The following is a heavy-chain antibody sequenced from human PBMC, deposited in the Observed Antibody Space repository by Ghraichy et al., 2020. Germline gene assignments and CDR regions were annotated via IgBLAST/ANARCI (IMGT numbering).Heavy chain of an antibody. J-gene: IGHJ4*02. CDR3: ARVEGSYYFDY. Sequence: SETLSLTCTVSGGSISSYYWIWIRQPPGKGLEWIGYIYYTGSTNYNPSLKSRVTISVDTSKNQFSLKLSSVTAADTAVYYCARVEGSYYFDYWGQGTLVTVSS. D-gene: IGHD3-10*01. CDR1: GGSISSYY. V-gene: IGHV4-59*01. CDR2: IYYTGST.